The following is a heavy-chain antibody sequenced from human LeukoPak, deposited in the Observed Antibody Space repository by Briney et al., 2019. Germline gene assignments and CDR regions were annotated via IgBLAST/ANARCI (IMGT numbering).Heavy chain of an antibody. J-gene: IGHJ4*02. CDR2: VYYSGST. CDR3: ARGTYGSSWQLEHFDY. V-gene: IGHV4-59*01. D-gene: IGHD6-13*01. CDR1: GGSISSYY. Sequence: SETLSLTCTVSGGSISSYYWNWIRLPPGKGLEWIGYVYYSGSTKYSPSLKSRVTMSLDTPKNQLSLKLTSVTAADTAVYYCARGTYGSSWQLEHFDYWGQGTLVTVSS.